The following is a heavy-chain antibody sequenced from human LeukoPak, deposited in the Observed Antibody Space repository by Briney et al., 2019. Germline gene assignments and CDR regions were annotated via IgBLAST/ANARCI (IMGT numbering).Heavy chain of an antibody. Sequence: TGGSLRLSCAASGFTFDDYGVSWVRQAPRKGLEWVSGINWNGGSTGYADSVKGRFTISRDNAKNSLYLQMNSLRAEDTALYYCARDNDDFWSGYSYYFDYWGQGTLVTVSS. CDR1: GFTFDDYG. V-gene: IGHV3-20*04. CDR2: INWNGGST. CDR3: ARDNDDFWSGYSYYFDY. J-gene: IGHJ4*02. D-gene: IGHD3-3*01.